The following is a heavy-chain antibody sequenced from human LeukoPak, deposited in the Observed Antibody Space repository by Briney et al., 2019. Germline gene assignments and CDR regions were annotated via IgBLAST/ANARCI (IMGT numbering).Heavy chain of an antibody. D-gene: IGHD5-18*01. CDR1: GFTFTSSA. Sequence: SVKVSCKASGFTFTSSAMQWVRQARGQRLEWIGWIVVGSGNTNYAQKFRERVTITRDMSTSTAYMELSSLRSEDTALYYCAAEGNGWIQLRVDAFDIWGQGTMVTVSS. CDR3: AAEGNGWIQLRVDAFDI. J-gene: IGHJ3*02. V-gene: IGHV1-58*02. CDR2: IVVGSGNT.